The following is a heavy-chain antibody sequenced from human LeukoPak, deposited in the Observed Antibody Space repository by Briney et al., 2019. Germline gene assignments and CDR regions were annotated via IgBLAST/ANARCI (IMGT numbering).Heavy chain of an antibody. CDR2: ISGSGGST. Sequence: GGSLRLSCAASGFTFSSYAMSWVRQAPGKGLEWVSAISGSGGSTYYADSVKGRFTISRDNSKNTLYLQMNSLRAEDTAVYYCASEGGVLRYFDWLSEDYWGQGTLVTVSS. J-gene: IGHJ4*02. CDR1: GFTFSSYA. CDR3: ASEGGVLRYFDWLSEDY. V-gene: IGHV3-23*01. D-gene: IGHD3-9*01.